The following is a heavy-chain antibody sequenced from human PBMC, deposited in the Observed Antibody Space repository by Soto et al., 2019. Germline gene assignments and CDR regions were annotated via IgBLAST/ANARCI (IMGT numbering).Heavy chain of an antibody. J-gene: IGHJ4*02. D-gene: IGHD2-15*01. CDR3: ARAPKNIVVVVAATPNGGY. V-gene: IGHV1-18*01. Sequence: QVQLVQSGAEVKKPGASVKVSCKASGYTFTSYGISWVRQAPGQGLEWMGWISAYNGNTNYAQKLQGRVTMTTDTSTSTAYMELRSLRSDDTAVYYCARAPKNIVVVVAATPNGGYWGQGTLVTVSS. CDR1: GYTFTSYG. CDR2: ISAYNGNT.